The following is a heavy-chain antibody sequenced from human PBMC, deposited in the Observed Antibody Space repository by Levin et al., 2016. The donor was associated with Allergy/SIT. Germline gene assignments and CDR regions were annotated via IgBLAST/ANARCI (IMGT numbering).Heavy chain of an antibody. D-gene: IGHD2-2*01. CDR2: IYYSGST. CDR3: ATQDIVVVPAAPDPEGHAFDI. J-gene: IGHJ3*02. Sequence: WIRQPPGKGLEWIGSIYYSGSTYYNPSLKSRVTISVDTSKNQFSLKLSSVTAADTAVYYCATQDIVVVPAAPDPEGHAFDIWGQGTMVTVSS. V-gene: IGHV4-39*01.